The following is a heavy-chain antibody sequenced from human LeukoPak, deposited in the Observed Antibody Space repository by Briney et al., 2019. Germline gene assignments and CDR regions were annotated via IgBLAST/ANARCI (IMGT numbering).Heavy chain of an antibody. CDR3: AKGDIVVVAAATDY. CDR2: ISGDGVSP. J-gene: IGHJ4*02. V-gene: IGHV3-23*01. D-gene: IGHD2-15*01. CDR1: GFTFNNYA. Sequence: GGSLRLSCAASGFTFNNYALAWVRQTPEKGLECVSAISGDGVSPYYVDSVRGRFTISRDNSKNNLYLQMHSLRVEDTAVYYCAKGDIVVVAAATDYWGQGTLVTVSS.